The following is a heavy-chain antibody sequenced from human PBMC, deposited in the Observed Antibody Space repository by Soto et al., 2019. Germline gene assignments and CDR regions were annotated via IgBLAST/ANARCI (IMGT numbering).Heavy chain of an antibody. Sequence: QVQLQESGPGLVKPSETLSLTCTVSGGSVSSGSYYWNWIRQPPGKGLEWIGYFYYSGRTNYNPSIKSRVTIAVDTSKNQFSLKLSSVTAAETAVYYCARGGGVTTTFDYWGQGTLVTVSS. CDR3: ARGGGVTTTFDY. CDR2: FYYSGRT. D-gene: IGHD1-1*01. J-gene: IGHJ4*02. CDR1: GGSVSSGSYY. V-gene: IGHV4-61*01.